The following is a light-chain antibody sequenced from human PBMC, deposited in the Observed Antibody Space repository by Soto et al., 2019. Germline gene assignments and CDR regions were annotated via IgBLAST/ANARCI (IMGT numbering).Light chain of an antibody. Sequence: DIQMTQSPSSLSASVGDRVTITCRTSQNSRKYLNWYHHKPGRAPDLLIYTASSLQVGFPSRFSGSGSGTDFSLTISSLQPEDIGTYYCQQSFSIPLTFGGGTKVEIK. CDR2: TAS. V-gene: IGKV1-39*01. CDR3: QQSFSIPLT. J-gene: IGKJ4*01. CDR1: QNSRKY.